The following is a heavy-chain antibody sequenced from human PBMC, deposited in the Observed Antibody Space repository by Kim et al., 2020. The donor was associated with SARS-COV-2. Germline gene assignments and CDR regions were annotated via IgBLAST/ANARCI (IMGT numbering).Heavy chain of an antibody. CDR1: GFTFSSYA. CDR3: AKLLVRWIGVYAIRAGHYFDY. D-gene: IGHD2-8*01. Sequence: GGSLRLSCAASGFTFSSYAMSWVRQAPGKGLEWVSAISGSGGSTYYADSVKGRFTISRDNSKNTLYLQMNSLRAEDTAVYYCAKLLVRWIGVYAIRAGHYFDYWGQGTLVTVSS. V-gene: IGHV3-23*01. J-gene: IGHJ4*02. CDR2: ISGSGGST.